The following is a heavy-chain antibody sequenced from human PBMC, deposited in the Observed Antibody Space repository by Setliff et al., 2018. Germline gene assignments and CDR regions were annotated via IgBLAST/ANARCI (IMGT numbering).Heavy chain of an antibody. Sequence: ASVKVSCKASGYTFSNYGITWVRQAPGQGLEWMGWISAYSGNTKYAQKLQGRVTMTTDTSTTTAYLELRDLRSDDTAVYYCLRLVRYCTKIACQATSGDEVWGLGTLVTVSS. CDR2: ISAYSGNT. V-gene: IGHV1-18*01. J-gene: IGHJ4*02. D-gene: IGHD2-8*01. CDR3: LRLVRYCTKIACQATSGDEV. CDR1: GYTFSNYG.